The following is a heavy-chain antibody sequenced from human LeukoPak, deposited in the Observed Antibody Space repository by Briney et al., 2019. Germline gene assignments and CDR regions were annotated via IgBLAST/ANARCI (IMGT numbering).Heavy chain of an antibody. CDR1: GFPFTTYA. CDR3: ARTSTVLKPFDY. CDR2: ISSTGYTT. V-gene: IGHV3-23*01. Sequence: GGSLRLSCAASGFPFTTYAMNWVRQAPGKGLEWVSVISSTGYTTYYADSVKDRFTVSRDGSKNTLYLQMNNLRADDTAMYFCARTSTVLKPFDYWGQGTLVTVSS. D-gene: IGHD4-17*01. J-gene: IGHJ4*02.